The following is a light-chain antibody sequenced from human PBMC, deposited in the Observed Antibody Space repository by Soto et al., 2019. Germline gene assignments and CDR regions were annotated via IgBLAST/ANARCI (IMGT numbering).Light chain of an antibody. Sequence: DTQMTQSPSTLSASVGDRVTIACRASQSISSRLAWYQQKPGQAPKLLIYDVSSLQSGVPSRFSGSGSGTDFTLTISSLQPEDFGTYYCQQTYSTFVSFGGGTKVDIK. CDR3: QQTYSTFVS. CDR1: QSISSR. V-gene: IGKV1-5*01. J-gene: IGKJ4*01. CDR2: DVS.